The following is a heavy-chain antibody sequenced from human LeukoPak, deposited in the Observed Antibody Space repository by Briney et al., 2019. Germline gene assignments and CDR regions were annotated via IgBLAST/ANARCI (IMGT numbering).Heavy chain of an antibody. CDR2: FHTRGST. CDR1: RGSISSGNYY. D-gene: IGHD3-9*01. J-gene: IGHJ6*03. V-gene: IGHV4-61*02. CDR3: ARGLRYFDQTITKYYYYYYMDV. Sequence: SQTLSLTCTVSRGSISSGNYYWSWIRQPAGKGLEWIGRFHTRGSTNYNPSLKSRVIISVDTSKNQFSLKLNSVTAADTAVYYCARGLRYFDQTITKYYYYYYMDVWGKGTTITISS.